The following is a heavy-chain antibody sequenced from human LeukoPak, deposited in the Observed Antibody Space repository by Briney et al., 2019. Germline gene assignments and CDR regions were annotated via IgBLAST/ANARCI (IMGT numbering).Heavy chain of an antibody. CDR3: ASTLLAYCGGDCPGGGADY. Sequence: ASVKVSCKASGYTFTSYAMHWVRQAPGQRLEWMGWINAGNGNTKYSQKFQGRVTITRDTSASTAYMELSSLRSEDTAVYYCASTLLAYCGGDCPGGGADYWGQGTLVTVSS. J-gene: IGHJ4*02. CDR2: INAGNGNT. V-gene: IGHV1-3*01. D-gene: IGHD2-21*02. CDR1: GYTFTSYA.